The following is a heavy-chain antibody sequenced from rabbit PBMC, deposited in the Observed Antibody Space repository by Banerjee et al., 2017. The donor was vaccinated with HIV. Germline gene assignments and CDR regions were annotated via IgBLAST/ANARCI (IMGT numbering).Heavy chain of an antibody. V-gene: IGHV1S40*01. CDR3: ARDGYVGYGYTNL. J-gene: IGHJ4*01. D-gene: IGHD6-1*01. CDR2: IYAGSSGST. Sequence: QSLEESGGDLVKPGASLTLTCTASGFTLSSYWMCWVRQAPGKGLEWIACIYAGSSGSTYYASWAKGRFTISKTSSTTVTLQMTSLTAADTATYFCARDGYVGYGYTNLWGPGTLVTVS. CDR1: GFTLSSYW.